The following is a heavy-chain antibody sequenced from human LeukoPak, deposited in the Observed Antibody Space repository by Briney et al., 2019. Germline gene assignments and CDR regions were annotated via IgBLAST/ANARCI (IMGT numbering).Heavy chain of an antibody. CDR3: AKRGLYSGCHELDY. D-gene: IGHD1-26*01. J-gene: IGHJ4*02. CDR2: ISGSGGST. V-gene: IGHV3-23*01. CDR1: GFTFSSYA. Sequence: GGSLRLSCAASGFTFSSYAMSWVRQAPGKGLEWVSAISGSGGSTYYADSVKGRFTISRDNSKNTLYLQMNSLRAEDTAVYYCAKRGLYSGCHELDYWGQGTLVTVSS.